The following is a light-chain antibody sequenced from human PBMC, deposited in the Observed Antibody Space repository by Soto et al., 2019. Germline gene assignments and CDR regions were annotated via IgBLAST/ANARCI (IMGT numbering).Light chain of an antibody. CDR2: GAS. CDR3: QQYNNWPMYT. J-gene: IGKJ2*01. Sequence: EIVMTQSQATLSVHPGERATLSCRASQSVSSNLAWYQQKPGQAPRLLIYGASTRATGIPARFSGSGSGTEFTLTISSLQSEDFAVDYCQQYNNWPMYTFGQGTKLEIK. CDR1: QSVSSN. V-gene: IGKV3-15*01.